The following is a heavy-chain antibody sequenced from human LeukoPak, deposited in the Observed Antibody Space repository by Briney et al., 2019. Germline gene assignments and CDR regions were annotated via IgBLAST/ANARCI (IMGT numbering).Heavy chain of an antibody. CDR2: ISSSIITI. D-gene: IGHD3-22*01. Sequence: GGSLRLSCAASGFTFSSYSMNWVRQAPGKGLEWVSYISSSIITIYYTDSVKGRFAISRDNAKNSLYLQMNSLRAEDTAVYYCARDLFPYYYDSSGYFFDYWGQGTLVTVSS. J-gene: IGHJ4*02. CDR1: GFTFSSYS. CDR3: ARDLFPYYYDSSGYFFDY. V-gene: IGHV3-48*01.